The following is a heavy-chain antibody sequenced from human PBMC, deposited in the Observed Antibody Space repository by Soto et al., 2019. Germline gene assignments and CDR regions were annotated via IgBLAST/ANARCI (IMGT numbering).Heavy chain of an antibody. CDR1: GGSISSYY. CDR2: IYYSGST. D-gene: IGHD2-15*01. V-gene: IGHV4-59*01. J-gene: IGHJ3*02. Sequence: QVQLQESGPGLVKPSETLSLTCTVSGGSISSYYWSWIRQPPGKGLEWIGYIYYSGSTNYNPSLRIRVTIAVDTSKNQFSLKLSSVTAAETAVYYCARERLGYCSGGSCYGKAFDIWGQGTMVTVSS. CDR3: ARERLGYCSGGSCYGKAFDI.